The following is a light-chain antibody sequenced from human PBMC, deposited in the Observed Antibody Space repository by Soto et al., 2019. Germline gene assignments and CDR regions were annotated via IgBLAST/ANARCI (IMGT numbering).Light chain of an antibody. J-gene: IGLJ1*01. Sequence: QSVLTQPASVSGSPGQSITISCAGTSSDFGGYNYVSWYHQHPGKAPKLLIYEVSNRPSGVSNRFSGSKSGNTASLTISGLQAEDEADYYCSSYTSSSTLVFGTGTRSPS. CDR3: SSYTSSSTLV. CDR1: SSDFGGYNY. V-gene: IGLV2-14*01. CDR2: EVS.